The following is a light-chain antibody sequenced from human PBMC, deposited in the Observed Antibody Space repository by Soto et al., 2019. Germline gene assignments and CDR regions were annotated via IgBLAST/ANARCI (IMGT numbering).Light chain of an antibody. J-gene: IGKJ2*01. CDR2: SAS. Sequence: DIQMTQSPSSLSASVGDRVTITCRASQSISSYLNWYQQKPGKAPKLLIYSASSLQSGLPSRFSGSASGTNSTLTIRSLQPEDFSTYYCQQSYRTPVFGQGTNLEIK. V-gene: IGKV1-39*01. CDR3: QQSYRTPV. CDR1: QSISSY.